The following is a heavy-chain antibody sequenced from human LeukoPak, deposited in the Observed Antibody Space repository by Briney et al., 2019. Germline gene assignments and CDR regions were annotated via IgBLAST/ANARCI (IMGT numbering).Heavy chain of an antibody. Sequence: GESLRLSCAASGFTFSVTWMSWVRQAPGRGLEWVGRFKSKAAGGTTDYAAPVAGRFTISRDDSKNMLYLQMNSLKTEDTAVYYCTRGAPQADVFDIWGLGTMVTVSS. CDR2: FKSKAAGGTT. CDR3: TRGAPQADVFDI. J-gene: IGHJ3*02. V-gene: IGHV3-15*01. D-gene: IGHD3-16*01. CDR1: GFTFSVTW.